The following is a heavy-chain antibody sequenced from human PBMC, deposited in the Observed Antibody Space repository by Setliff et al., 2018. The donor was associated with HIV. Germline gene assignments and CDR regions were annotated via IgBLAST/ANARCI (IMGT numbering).Heavy chain of an antibody. V-gene: IGHV4-34*01. J-gene: IGHJ2*01. CDR3: ARGAGIGKTRRYFDL. CDR1: GWSFSNTY. Sequence: SETLSLTCAVYGWSFSNTYWNWIRQPPGKGLEWSGAINHSGSTNSNPSLTSRVTFSVDKSKNQFTLTLRSLTAADTAVYYCARGAGIGKTRRYFDLWGRGTLVTVSS. CDR2: INHSGST. D-gene: IGHD3-10*01.